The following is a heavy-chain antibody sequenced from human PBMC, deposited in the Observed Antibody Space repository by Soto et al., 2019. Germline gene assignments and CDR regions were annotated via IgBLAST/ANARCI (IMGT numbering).Heavy chain of an antibody. D-gene: IGHD6-13*01. CDR2: IYPGDSDT. Sequence: GESLKISCKGSGYSFTSYWIGWVRQMPGKGLEWMGIIYPGDSDTRCSPSFQGQVTISADKSISTAYLQWSSLKASDTAMYYCARLQQQLVLYYYGTDVWGQGTTVTVS. V-gene: IGHV5-51*01. J-gene: IGHJ6*02. CDR3: ARLQQQLVLYYYGTDV. CDR1: GYSFTSYW.